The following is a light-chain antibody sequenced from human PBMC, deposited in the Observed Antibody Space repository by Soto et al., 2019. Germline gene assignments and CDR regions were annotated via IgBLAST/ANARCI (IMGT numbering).Light chain of an antibody. CDR3: QQGYSTPYT. CDR2: AAS. CDR1: QYIATY. Sequence: DIQLTQSPSSLSASVGDRVTITCRASQYIATYLSWYQQTPGKDPKVLIYAASRLQGGVPSRFSGSESGTDFTLTISSLQPEDSSTFYCQQGYSTPYTFGQGTKLEI. V-gene: IGKV1-39*01. J-gene: IGKJ2*01.